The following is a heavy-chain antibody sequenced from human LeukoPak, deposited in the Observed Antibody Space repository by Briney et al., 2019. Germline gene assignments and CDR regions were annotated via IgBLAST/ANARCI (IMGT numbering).Heavy chain of an antibody. V-gene: IGHV3-15*01. CDR2: IKSKTDGGTT. D-gene: IGHD3-22*01. J-gene: IGHJ4*02. CDR1: GFTFSNAW. CDR3: TTYYYDSSGYSDY. Sequence: GGSLRLSCAASGFTFSNAWMSWVRQAPGKGLEWVGRIKSKTDGGTTDYAAPVKGRFTISRGDSKNTLYLQMNSLKTEDTAVYYCTTYYYDSSGYSDYWGQGTLVTVSS.